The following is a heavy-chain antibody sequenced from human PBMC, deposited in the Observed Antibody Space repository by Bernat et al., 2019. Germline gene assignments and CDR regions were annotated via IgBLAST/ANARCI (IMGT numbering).Heavy chain of an antibody. CDR1: GFTFSSYG. J-gene: IGHJ4*02. CDR3: ARAEKGLRMVRGVSSSDY. Sequence: QVQLVESGGGVVQPGRSLRLSCAASGFTFSSYGMHWVRQAPGKGLEWVAVIWYDGSNKYYADSVKGRFTISRDNSKNTLYLQMNSLRAEDTAVYYCARAEKGLRMVRGVSSSDYWGQGTLDTVSS. V-gene: IGHV3-33*01. CDR2: IWYDGSNK. D-gene: IGHD3-10*01.